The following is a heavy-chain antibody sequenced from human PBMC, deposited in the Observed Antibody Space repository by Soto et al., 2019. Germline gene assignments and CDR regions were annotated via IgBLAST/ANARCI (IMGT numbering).Heavy chain of an antibody. V-gene: IGHV4-59*12. D-gene: IGHD3-10*01. CDR3: ARGASITMVRGVTGEYFDY. J-gene: IGHJ4*02. CDR1: GDSMSNYY. CDR2: VSSSGST. Sequence: SETLSLTCVVSGDSMSNYYWRWIRQPPGKGLEWIGDVSSSGSTNYNPSLKSRVTMSVDTSKNQFSLKLNSVTAADTAVYYCARGASITMVRGVTGEYFDYWGQGTLVTVSS.